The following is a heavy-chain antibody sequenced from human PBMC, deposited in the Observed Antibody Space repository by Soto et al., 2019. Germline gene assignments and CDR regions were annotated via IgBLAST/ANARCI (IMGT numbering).Heavy chain of an antibody. V-gene: IGHV4-30-4*01. Sequence: QVQLQESGPGLVKPSQTLSLTCTVSGGSISSGDYYWSWIRQPPGKGPEWIGYIYYSGSTYYNPSLKSRVTISVDTSKNQFSLKLSSVTAADTAVYYCAIFFGYYYGSGSYYNVGNWFDPWGQGTLVTVSS. CDR1: GGSISSGDYY. CDR3: AIFFGYYYGSGSYYNVGNWFDP. J-gene: IGHJ5*02. CDR2: IYYSGST. D-gene: IGHD3-10*01.